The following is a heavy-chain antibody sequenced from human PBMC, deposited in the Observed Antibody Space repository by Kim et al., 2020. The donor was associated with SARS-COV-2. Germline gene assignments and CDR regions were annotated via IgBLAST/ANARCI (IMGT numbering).Heavy chain of an antibody. V-gene: IGHV3-23*01. J-gene: IGHJ4*02. D-gene: IGHD2-8*01. Sequence: GGSLRLSCAASGFTFSNYAMSWVRQAPGKGLEWVSAIAVSGGGTYYVDSVKGRFTISRDNSKNTLYLQMNSLRAEDTAVYYCAGRSPGSMVYWGQGTLVTVSS. CDR3: AGRSPGSMVY. CDR1: GFTFSNYA. CDR2: IAVSGGGT.